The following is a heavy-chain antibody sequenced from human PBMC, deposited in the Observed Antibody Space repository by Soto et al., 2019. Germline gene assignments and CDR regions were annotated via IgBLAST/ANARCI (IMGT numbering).Heavy chain of an antibody. J-gene: IGHJ4*02. CDR2: IWSDGTNK. Sequence: GGSLRLSCAASGFTFSTYGMHWVRQAPGKGLEWVALIWSDGTNKYYADSVKGRFTISRDNSKKTLYLQMNSLRAEDTAVYYCVRVFDTSYFYLWGQGNMGTVSS. CDR3: VRVFDTSYFYL. V-gene: IGHV3-33*01. CDR1: GFTFSTYG. D-gene: IGHD3-9*01.